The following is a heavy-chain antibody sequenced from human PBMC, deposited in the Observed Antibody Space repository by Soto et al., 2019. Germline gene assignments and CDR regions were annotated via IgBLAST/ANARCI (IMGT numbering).Heavy chain of an antibody. Sequence: GGSLRLSCAASGFTFSSYGMHWVRQAPGKGLEWVAVIWYDGSNKYFADSLKGRFTISRENSKNTLYLQMNSLRAEDIAVYYCARDLEWSAEPRYGMDVWGQGTTVTVSS. V-gene: IGHV3-33*01. CDR1: GFTFSSYG. CDR2: IWYDGSNK. J-gene: IGHJ6*02. CDR3: ARDLEWSAEPRYGMDV. D-gene: IGHD3-3*01.